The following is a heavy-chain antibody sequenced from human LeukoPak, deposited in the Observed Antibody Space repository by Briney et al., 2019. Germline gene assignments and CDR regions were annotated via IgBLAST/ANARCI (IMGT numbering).Heavy chain of an antibody. CDR3: ATAGGGSYSFDY. Sequence: PGWSLRLSCAASGFTFSSYSMNWVRQAPGKGLEWVSSISSSSSYIYYADSVKGRFTISRDNAKNSLYLQMNSLRAEDTAVDYCATAGGGSYSFDYWGQGTLVTVSS. V-gene: IGHV3-21*01. J-gene: IGHJ4*02. D-gene: IGHD1-26*01. CDR2: ISSSSSYI. CDR1: GFTFSSYS.